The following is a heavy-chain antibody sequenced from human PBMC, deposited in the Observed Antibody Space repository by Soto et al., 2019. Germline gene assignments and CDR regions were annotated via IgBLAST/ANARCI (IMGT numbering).Heavy chain of an antibody. CDR1: GFTFSSYA. CDR3: VKGGGYGSGSYYKPYYYYGMDV. CDR2: ISSNGGST. Sequence: PGGSLRLSCSASGFTFSSYAMHWVRQAPGKGLEYVSAISSNGGSTYYADSVKGRFTISRDNSKNTLYLQMSSLRAEDTAVYYCVKGGGYGSGSYYKPYYYYGMDVWGQGTTVTVSS. J-gene: IGHJ6*02. V-gene: IGHV3-64D*06. D-gene: IGHD3-10*01.